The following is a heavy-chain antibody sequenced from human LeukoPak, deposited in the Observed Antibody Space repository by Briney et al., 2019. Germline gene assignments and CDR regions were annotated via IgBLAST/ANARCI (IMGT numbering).Heavy chain of an antibody. CDR2: ISYDGSNK. V-gene: IGHV3-30*04. D-gene: IGHD5-12*01. J-gene: IGHJ4*02. Sequence: GGSLRLSCAASGFTFSSYAMHWVRQAPGKGLEWVAVISYDGSNKYYADSVKGRFTISRDNSKNTLYLQMNSLRSDDTAVYYCARMILRGYWSVEYYFDYWGQGTLVTVSS. CDR3: ARMILRGYWSVEYYFDY. CDR1: GFTFSSYA.